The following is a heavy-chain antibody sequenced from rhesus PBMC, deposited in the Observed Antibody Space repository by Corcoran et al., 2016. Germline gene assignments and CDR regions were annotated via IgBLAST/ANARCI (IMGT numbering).Heavy chain of an antibody. V-gene: IGHV4-173*01. CDR2: ISGSGGST. D-gene: IGHD2-15*01. CDR1: GGSISSNY. J-gene: IGHJ6*01. CDR3: ARDWGAYCSGTYCPSNGLDS. Sequence: QLQLQESGPGRVKPSETLSLTCAVSGGSISSNYWSWIRQPPGKGLGGSGRISGSGGSTDYNPSLKSRVTISTDTSKNQFSLKLSSVTAADTAVYYCARDWGAYCSGTYCPSNGLDSWGQGVVVTVSS.